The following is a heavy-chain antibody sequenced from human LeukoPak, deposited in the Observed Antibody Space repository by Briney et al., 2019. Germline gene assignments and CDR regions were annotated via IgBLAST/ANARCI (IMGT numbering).Heavy chain of an antibody. V-gene: IGHV3-21*01. Sequence: GGSLRLSCAASGFTFSSYSMNWVRQAPGKGLEWDSSISSSSSYIYYADSVKGRFTISRDNAKNSLYLQMNSLRAEDTAVYYCARNSSSWYYFDYWGQGTLVTVSS. CDR3: ARNSSSWYYFDY. D-gene: IGHD6-13*01. CDR2: ISSSSSYI. CDR1: GFTFSSYS. J-gene: IGHJ4*02.